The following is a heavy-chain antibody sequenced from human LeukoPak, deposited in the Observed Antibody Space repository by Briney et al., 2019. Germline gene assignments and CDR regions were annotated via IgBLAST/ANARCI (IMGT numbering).Heavy chain of an antibody. J-gene: IGHJ4*02. CDR3: AKDLVTGSLDY. CDR2: ISSSSSYI. V-gene: IGHV3-21*04. CDR1: GFTFRSYS. D-gene: IGHD3-10*01. Sequence: GGSLRLSCAASGFTFRSYSMNWVRQAPGKGLEWVSSISSSSSYIYYADSVKGRFTISRDNAKNTLYLQMNSLRAEDTAIYYCAKDLVTGSLDYWGQGTLVTVSS.